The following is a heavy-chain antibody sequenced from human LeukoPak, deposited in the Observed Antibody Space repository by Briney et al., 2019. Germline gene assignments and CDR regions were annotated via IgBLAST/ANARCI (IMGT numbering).Heavy chain of an antibody. CDR2: ISASGDRI. CDR1: GFTFSRYA. CDR3: AKKGESLDYYFMDV. Sequence: GGSLRLSCAASGFTFSRYAMSWVRQAPGKGLEWVSGISASGDRIYDADSVKGRFTISRDNSKNTLYLQMNRLRVEDTALYYCAKKGESLDYYFMDVWGQGTTVTVSS. D-gene: IGHD2-21*01. J-gene: IGHJ6*02. V-gene: IGHV3-23*01.